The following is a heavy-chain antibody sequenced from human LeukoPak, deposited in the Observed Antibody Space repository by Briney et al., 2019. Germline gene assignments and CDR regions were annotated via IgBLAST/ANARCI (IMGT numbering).Heavy chain of an antibody. V-gene: IGHV3-23*01. D-gene: IGHD2-15*01. CDR1: GFTFSSYA. J-gene: IGHJ4*02. Sequence: GGSLRLSCAASGFTFSSYAMSWVRQAPGKGLEWVSAISGSGGSTYYADSVKGRFTISRDSSKNTLYLQMNSLRAEDTAVYYCATPLVAAYRTSSDYWGQGTLVTVSS. CDR2: ISGSGGST. CDR3: ATPLVAAYRTSSDY.